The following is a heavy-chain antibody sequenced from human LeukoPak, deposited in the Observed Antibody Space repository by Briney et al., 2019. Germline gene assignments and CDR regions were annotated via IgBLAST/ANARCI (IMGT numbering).Heavy chain of an antibody. CDR1: GYTFTGYY. J-gene: IGHJ4*02. CDR2: INPNSGGT. CDR3: ARAYGSGSSYHPDY. Sequence: ASVKVSCKASGYTFTGYYMHWVRQAPGQGLEWMGWINPNSGGTNYAQKFQGRVTMTRDTSISTAYMELRRLRSDDTAVYYCARAYGSGSSYHPDYWGQGTLVTVSS. D-gene: IGHD3-10*01. V-gene: IGHV1-2*02.